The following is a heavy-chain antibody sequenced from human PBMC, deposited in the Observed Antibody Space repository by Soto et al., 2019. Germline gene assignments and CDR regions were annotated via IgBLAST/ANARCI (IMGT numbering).Heavy chain of an antibody. CDR1: GGSISSSSYY. CDR3: ANHRLWFGGEGDAFDI. CDR2: IYYSGST. V-gene: IGHV4-39*01. Sequence: QLQLQESGPGLVKPSETLSLTCTVSGGSISSSSYYWGWIRQPPGKGLEWIGSIYYSGSTYYNPSLKSRVTISVDPSKNQFSLKLSSVTAADTAVYYCANHRLWFGGEGDAFDIWGQGTMVTVSS. D-gene: IGHD3-10*01. J-gene: IGHJ3*02.